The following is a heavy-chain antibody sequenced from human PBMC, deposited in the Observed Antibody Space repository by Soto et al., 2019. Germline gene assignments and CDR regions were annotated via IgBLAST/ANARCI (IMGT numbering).Heavy chain of an antibody. J-gene: IGHJ3*02. CDR1: GGTLSNYA. V-gene: IGHV1-69*01. CDR2: IIPILGSA. D-gene: IGHD1-26*01. CDR3: ASRERVGAFDI. Sequence: QVQLVQSGAEVKKPGSSVKVSYKASGGTLSNYAISWVRQAPGQGLEWMGGIIPILGSANYAQKFQDRVTITADESTSTTYMELSSLRSEDAAVYYCASRERVGAFDIWGQGTMVTVSS.